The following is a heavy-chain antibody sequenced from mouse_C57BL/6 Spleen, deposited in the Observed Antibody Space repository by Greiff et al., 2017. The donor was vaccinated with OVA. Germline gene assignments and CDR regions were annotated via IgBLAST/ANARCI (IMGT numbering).Heavy chain of an antibody. J-gene: IGHJ3*01. CDR1: GFTFTDYY. CDR3: ARYNYGSSLFAY. CDR2: IRNKANGYTT. V-gene: IGHV7-3*01. D-gene: IGHD1-1*01. Sequence: EVKVVESGGGLVQPGGSLSLSCAASGFTFTDYYMSWVRQPPGKALEWLGFIRNKANGYTTEYSASVKGRFTISRDNSQSILYLQMNALRAEDSATYYCARYNYGSSLFAYWGQGTLVTVSA.